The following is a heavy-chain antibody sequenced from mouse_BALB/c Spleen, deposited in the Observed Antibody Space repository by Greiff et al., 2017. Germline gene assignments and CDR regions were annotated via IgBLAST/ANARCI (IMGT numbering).Heavy chain of an antibody. Sequence: VQLQQSGPGLVKPSQSLSLTCTVTGYSITSDYAWNWIRQFPGNKLEWMGYISYSGSTSYNPSLKSRISITRDTSKNQFFLQLNSVTTEDTATYYCARKGSWFAYWGQGTLVTVSA. J-gene: IGHJ3*01. CDR2: ISYSGST. V-gene: IGHV3-2*02. CDR3: ARKGSWFAY. D-gene: IGHD1-1*01. CDR1: GYSITSDYA.